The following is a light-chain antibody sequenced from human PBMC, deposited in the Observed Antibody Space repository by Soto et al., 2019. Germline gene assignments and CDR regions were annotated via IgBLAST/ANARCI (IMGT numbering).Light chain of an antibody. CDR1: QSVSIK. J-gene: IGKJ5*01. Sequence: EIVMTQSASTLSVSPGERATLSCRAIQSVSIKLAWYQQKPGQAPRLLIYGASTRATGIPARFSGSGSGTEFTLTISSLQSEDFAVYYCQQYNNWPPPITFGQGTRLE. CDR2: GAS. V-gene: IGKV3-15*01. CDR3: QQYNNWPPPIT.